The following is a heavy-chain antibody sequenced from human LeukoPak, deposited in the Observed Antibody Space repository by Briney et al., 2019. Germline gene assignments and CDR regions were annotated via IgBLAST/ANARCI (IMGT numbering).Heavy chain of an antibody. V-gene: IGHV1-3*01. CDR1: GYTFNTYA. D-gene: IGHD6-13*01. Sequence: LGASVKVSCTASGYTFNTYAMHWVRQAPGQRLEWTGWINAGTGNTKYSQKFQGRLTITRDTSASTAYMKLSSLRSEDTAVYYCARGNVGSAAGDYWGQGTLVTVSS. CDR2: INAGTGNT. CDR3: ARGNVGSAAGDY. J-gene: IGHJ4*02.